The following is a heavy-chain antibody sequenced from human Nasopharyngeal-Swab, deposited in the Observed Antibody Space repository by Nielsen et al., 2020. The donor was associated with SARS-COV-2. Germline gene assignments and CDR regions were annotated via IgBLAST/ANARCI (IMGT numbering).Heavy chain of an antibody. CDR3: ARDAAGANWLDP. D-gene: IGHD7-27*01. J-gene: IGHJ5*02. CDR2: NDTNTGNP. V-gene: IGHV7-4-1*02. Sequence: WVRQAPGQGREWMGWNDTNTGNPTYAQGFTGRFVFSLDTSVSTAYLQITSLKAEDTAVYFGARDAAGANWLDPWGQGTLVTVSS.